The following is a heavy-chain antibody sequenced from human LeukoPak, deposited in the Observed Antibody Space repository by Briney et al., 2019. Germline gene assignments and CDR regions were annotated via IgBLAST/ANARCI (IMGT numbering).Heavy chain of an antibody. CDR3: ARVSYYDSSGYYYENAFDI. V-gene: IGHV4-59*01. CDR2: IYYSGST. CDR1: GGSISSYY. Sequence: PSETLSLTCTVSGGSISSYYWSWIRQPPGKGLEWIGYIYYSGSTNYNPSLKSRVTISVDTSKSQFSLKLSSVTAADTAVYYCARVSYYDSSGYYYENAFDIWGQGTMVTVSS. J-gene: IGHJ3*02. D-gene: IGHD3-22*01.